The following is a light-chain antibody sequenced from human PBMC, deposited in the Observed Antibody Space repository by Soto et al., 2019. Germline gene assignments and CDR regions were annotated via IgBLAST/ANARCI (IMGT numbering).Light chain of an antibody. Sequence: IQMTQSPSSLSSSVGEKIILTCRASRDVGRDVSWYQQKPGQAPKLLVYAASNLYTGVPSRFSGSRSGTEFTLTISSLQPEDFASYYCLQDYGDSWTFGQGTKVDI. J-gene: IGKJ1*01. CDR3: LQDYGDSWT. V-gene: IGKV1-6*01. CDR1: RDVGRD. CDR2: AAS.